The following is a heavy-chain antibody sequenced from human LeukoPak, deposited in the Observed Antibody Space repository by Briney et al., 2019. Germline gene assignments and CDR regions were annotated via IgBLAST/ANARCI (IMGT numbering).Heavy chain of an antibody. J-gene: IGHJ4*02. V-gene: IGHV4-34*01. CDR2: INHSGST. CDR3: ARKSGARTLWSRNGGFDY. D-gene: IGHD1-14*01. CDR1: GGSFSGYY. Sequence: SETLSLTCAVYGGSFSGYYWSWIRQPPGKGLEWIGEINHSGSTNYNPSLKSRVTISVDTSKNQFSLKLSSVTAADTAVYYCARKSGARTLWSRNGGFDYWGQGTLVTVSS.